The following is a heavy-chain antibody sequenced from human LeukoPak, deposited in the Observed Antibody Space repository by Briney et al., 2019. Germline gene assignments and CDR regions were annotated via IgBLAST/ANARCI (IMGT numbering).Heavy chain of an antibody. CDR1: GFTFSSYA. CDR2: ISYDGSNK. D-gene: IGHD3-22*01. CDR3: ASGYYYDSSGYTFDY. V-gene: IGHV3-30-3*01. J-gene: IGHJ4*02. Sequence: GGSLRLSCAASGFTFSSYAMHWVRQAPGKGLEWVAVISYDGSNKYYADTVKGRFTISRDNSKNTLYLQMNSLRAEDTAVYYCASGYYYDSSGYTFDYWGQGTLVTVSS.